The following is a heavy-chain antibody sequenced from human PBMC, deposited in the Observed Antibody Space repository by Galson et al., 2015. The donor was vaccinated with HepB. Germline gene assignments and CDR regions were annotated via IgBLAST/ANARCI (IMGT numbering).Heavy chain of an antibody. CDR3: ARVGYYYDSSGPFDY. Sequence: SLRLSCAASGFTFSSYWMSWVRQAPGKGLEWVANIKQDGSEKYYVDSVKGRFTISRDNAKNSLYLQMNSLRAEDTAVYYCARVGYYYDSSGPFDYWGQGTLVTVSS. D-gene: IGHD3-22*01. J-gene: IGHJ4*02. CDR1: GFTFSSYW. V-gene: IGHV3-7*03. CDR2: IKQDGSEK.